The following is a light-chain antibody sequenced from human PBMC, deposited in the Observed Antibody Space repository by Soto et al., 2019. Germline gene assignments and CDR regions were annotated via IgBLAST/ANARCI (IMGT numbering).Light chain of an antibody. Sequence: DIQMTQSPSSLSASVGDRVTITCQASHDISKYVIWYQQKPGRAPKLLIFDASVLEVGVPSRFSGSGWGTYFTFTITSLQPKDLATYYYHQYDNLPITFGQGTRLDIK. V-gene: IGKV1-33*01. CDR2: DAS. J-gene: IGKJ5*01. CDR1: HDISKY. CDR3: HQYDNLPIT.